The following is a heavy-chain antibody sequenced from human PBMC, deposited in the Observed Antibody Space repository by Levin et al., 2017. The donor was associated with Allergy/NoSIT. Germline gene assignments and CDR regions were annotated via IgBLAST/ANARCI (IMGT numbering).Heavy chain of an antibody. CDR1: GGSISSGGYY. J-gene: IGHJ4*02. CDR3: ARDLGVSLFYFDS. Sequence: SQTLSLTCNVSGGSISSGGYYWPWIRQHPEKGLEWIGYKYYSGGTYYNPSLKSRVTISVDTSKNQFSLMMTSVTAADTAVYYCARDLGVSLFYFDSWGQGTLVTVSS. CDR2: KYYSGGT. V-gene: IGHV4-31*03.